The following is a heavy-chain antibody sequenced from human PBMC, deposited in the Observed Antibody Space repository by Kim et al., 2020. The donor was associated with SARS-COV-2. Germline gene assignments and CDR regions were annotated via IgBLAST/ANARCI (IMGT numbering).Heavy chain of an antibody. J-gene: IGHJ4*02. D-gene: IGHD6-13*01. Sequence: SETLSLTCAVYGGSFSGYYWSWIRQPPGKGLEWIGEINHSGSTNYNPSLKSRVTISVDTSKNQFSLKLSSVTAADTAVYYCASSRKTAAGTGALDYWGQGTLVTVSS. V-gene: IGHV4-34*01. CDR2: INHSGST. CDR1: GGSFSGYY. CDR3: ASSRKTAAGTGALDY.